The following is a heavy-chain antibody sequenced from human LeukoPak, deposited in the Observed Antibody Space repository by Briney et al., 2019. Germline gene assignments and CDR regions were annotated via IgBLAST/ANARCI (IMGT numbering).Heavy chain of an antibody. CDR1: GYSFTSYW. D-gene: IGHD6-19*01. V-gene: IGHV5-51*01. J-gene: IGHJ4*02. CDR2: IYPGDSDT. CDR3: ARSIAVAGKIDY. Sequence: GESLKISCKGSGYSFTSYWIGWVRQMPGKGLEWMGIIYPGDSDTKYSPSFQGQVTISADKSITTAFLQWSSLKASDTALYYCARSIAVAGKIDYWGQGTLVTVSS.